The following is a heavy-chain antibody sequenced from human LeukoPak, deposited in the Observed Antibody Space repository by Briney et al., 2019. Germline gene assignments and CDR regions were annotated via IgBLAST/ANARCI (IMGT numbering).Heavy chain of an antibody. CDR1: GFTFSGYW. J-gene: IGHJ4*02. Sequence: GGSLRLSCAASGFTFSGYWMHWVRQAPGKGLVWVSRINSGGTSTNYGGSVKGRFTISRDNAKNSLYLQMNSLRAEDTAVYYCARDFGSTTVAPDYFDYWGQGTLVTVSS. CDR2: INSGGTST. CDR3: ARDFGSTTVAPDYFDY. D-gene: IGHD4-17*01. V-gene: IGHV3-74*01.